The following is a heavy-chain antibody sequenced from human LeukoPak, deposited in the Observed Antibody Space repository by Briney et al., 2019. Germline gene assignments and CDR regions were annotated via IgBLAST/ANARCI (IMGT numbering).Heavy chain of an antibody. CDR3: ARRSKADILVVPAAIPPNWFDP. CDR2: INPNSGGT. J-gene: IGHJ5*02. V-gene: IGHV1-2*02. Sequence: ASVKVSCKASGYTFTGYYMHWVRQAPGQGLEWMGWINPNSGGTNYAQKFQGRVTMTRDTSISTAYMELSRLRSDDTAVYYCARRSKADILVVPAAIPPNWFDPWGQGTLVTVSS. D-gene: IGHD2-2*01. CDR1: GYTFTGYY.